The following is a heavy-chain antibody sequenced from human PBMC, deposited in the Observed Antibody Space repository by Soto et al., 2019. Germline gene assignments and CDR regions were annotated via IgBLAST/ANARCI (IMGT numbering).Heavy chain of an antibody. Sequence: QVQLVQSGAEVKKPGASVKVSCKASGYTFTSYYMHWVRQAPGQGLEWMGIINPSGGSTSYAQKFQGRVTMTRDTSTSTVYMELSSLRSEDTAVYYCARAMVLAARQQYYYFDYWGQGTLVTVSS. D-gene: IGHD6-6*01. CDR3: ARAMVLAARQQYYYFDY. CDR1: GYTFTSYY. CDR2: INPSGGST. V-gene: IGHV1-46*01. J-gene: IGHJ4*02.